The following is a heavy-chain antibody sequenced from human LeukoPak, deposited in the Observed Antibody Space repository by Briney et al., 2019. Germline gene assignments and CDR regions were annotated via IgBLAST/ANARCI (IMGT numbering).Heavy chain of an antibody. Sequence: GGSLRLSCAASGFTASRNARTRFRQAPGKGLEWVSAISGSGGSTYYADSVKGRFTISRDNAKRSLYLQMNSLTAEDTAVYYCARDGAPYGRFDSWGQGTLVTVSS. CDR3: ARDGAPYGRFDS. CDR2: ISGSGGST. J-gene: IGHJ5*01. CDR1: GFTASRNA. D-gene: IGHD4-17*01. V-gene: IGHV3-23*01.